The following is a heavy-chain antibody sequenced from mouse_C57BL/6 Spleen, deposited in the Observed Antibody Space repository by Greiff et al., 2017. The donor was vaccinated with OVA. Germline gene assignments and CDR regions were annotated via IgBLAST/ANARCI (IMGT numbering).Heavy chain of an antibody. D-gene: IGHD2-4*01. CDR2: ISSGSSTI. Sequence: EVMLVESGGGLVKPGGSLKLSCAASGFTFSDYGLHWVRQAPEKVLEWVAYISSGSSTIYYADTVKGRFTISRDNAKNNRFRQMNRLRSEDTAMDYWARPYEYDGDYSYAWVAYWGQGTLVTVSA. J-gene: IGHJ3*01. V-gene: IGHV5-17*01. CDR3: ARPYEYDGDYSYAWVAY. CDR1: GFTFSDYG.